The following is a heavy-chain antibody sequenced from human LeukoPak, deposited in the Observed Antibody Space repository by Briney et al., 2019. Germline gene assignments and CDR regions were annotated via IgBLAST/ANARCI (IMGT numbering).Heavy chain of an antibody. V-gene: IGHV3-7*01. J-gene: IGHJ4*02. CDR3: ARGKYYFDY. Sequence: GGSLGLSCAASGFTFVSYGLSWFGQAPGKGLEWVANIKQDGSEKYYVDSVKGRFTISRDNAKNSLYLQMNSLRAEDTAVYYCARGKYYFDYWGQGTLVTVSS. CDR2: IKQDGSEK. CDR1: GFTFVSYG.